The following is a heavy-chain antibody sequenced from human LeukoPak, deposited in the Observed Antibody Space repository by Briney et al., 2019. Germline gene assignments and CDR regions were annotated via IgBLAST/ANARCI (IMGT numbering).Heavy chain of an antibody. CDR2: ISITGDST. CDR1: GFTFSSYA. Sequence: PGGSLRLSCAASGFTFSSYAMNWVRQAPGKGLEWVSTISITGDSTYYADSVKGRFTISRDNSNNMLYLQITNLRAEDTALYYCAKGGSSWSRNWFDPWGQGTLVTVSS. D-gene: IGHD6-13*01. V-gene: IGHV3-23*01. CDR3: AKGGSSWSRNWFDP. J-gene: IGHJ5*02.